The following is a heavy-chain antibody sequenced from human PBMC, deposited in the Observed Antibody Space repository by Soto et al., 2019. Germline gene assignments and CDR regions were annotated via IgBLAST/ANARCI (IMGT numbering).Heavy chain of an antibody. CDR1: GYTFTSYA. CDR2: INAGNGNT. Sequence: QVQLVQSGAEVKKPGASVKVSCKASGYTFTSYAMHWVRQAPGQRLEWMGWINAGNGNTKYSQKFQGRVTITRDTSASTAYMELSRLRSADTAVYYCARTCGYCLYDYWGQGTLVTVSS. V-gene: IGHV1-3*01. J-gene: IGHJ4*02. CDR3: ARTCGYCLYDY. D-gene: IGHD5-12*01.